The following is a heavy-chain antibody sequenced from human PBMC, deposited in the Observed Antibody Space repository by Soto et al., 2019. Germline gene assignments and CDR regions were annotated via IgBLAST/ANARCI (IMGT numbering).Heavy chain of an antibody. CDR3: VKDRWVDY. Sequence: GGSLRLSCSVYGFNFSDYAMHWVRQAPGKGLEYVSSISSAGVTTYYADSVKGRFTMSRDNSKNTLSLQMNSLRPEDTAVYYCVKDRWVDYWGQGTLVTVSS. CDR2: ISSAGVTT. V-gene: IGHV3-64D*08. J-gene: IGHJ4*02. CDR1: GFNFSDYA.